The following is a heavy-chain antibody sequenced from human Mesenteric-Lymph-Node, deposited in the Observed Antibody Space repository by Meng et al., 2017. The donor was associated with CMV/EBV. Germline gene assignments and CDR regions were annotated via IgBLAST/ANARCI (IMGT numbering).Heavy chain of an antibody. Sequence: AAGGFTCSSDDMHWVRQATGKGLEWVSAIGTAGDTYYPGSVKGQFTISRENAKNSLYLQMNSLRAADTAVYYCARSYCSSTSCPWEYWGQGTLVTVSS. V-gene: IGHV3-13*03. J-gene: IGHJ4*02. D-gene: IGHD2-2*01. CDR2: IGTAGDT. CDR1: GFTCSSDD. CDR3: ARSYCSSTSCPWEY.